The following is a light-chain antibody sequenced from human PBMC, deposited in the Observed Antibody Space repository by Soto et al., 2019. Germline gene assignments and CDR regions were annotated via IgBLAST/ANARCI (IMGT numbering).Light chain of an antibody. V-gene: IGLV1-51*02. CDR3: GTWDNSLSLPYV. CDR2: ENN. J-gene: IGLJ1*01. Sequence: QSVLTQPPSVSAAPGQKVTISCSGSSSNIGNNYVSWYQQLPGTAPKLLIFENNKRPSGIPDQFSASKSGTSATLAITGLQTGDAADYYCGTWDNSLSLPYVFGTGTKVTFL. CDR1: SSNIGNNY.